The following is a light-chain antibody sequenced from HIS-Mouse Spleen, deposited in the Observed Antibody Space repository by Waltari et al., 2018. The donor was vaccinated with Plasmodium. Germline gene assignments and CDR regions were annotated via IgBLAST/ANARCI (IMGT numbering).Light chain of an antibody. CDR2: GAS. CDR3: QQYNNWSFT. V-gene: IGKV3-15*01. CDR1: QRVSSN. J-gene: IGKJ3*01. Sequence: EIVMTQSPATLSVSPGARDTLSCRASQRVSSNLAWYQQKPGQAPRLLIYGASTRATGIPARFSGSGSGTEFTLTISSLQSEDFAVYYCQQYNNWSFTFGPGTKVDIK.